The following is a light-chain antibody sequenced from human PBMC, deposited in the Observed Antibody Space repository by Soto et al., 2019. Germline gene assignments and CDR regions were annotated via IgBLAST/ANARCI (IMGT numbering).Light chain of an antibody. CDR1: QVVSSY. J-gene: IGKJ5*01. CDR2: DAS. Sequence: EIALTQSPATLSLSPGQRATLSCRASQVVSSYLAWYQEKPGQAPRLLIYDASNMASGIPARFSGSVSGTDFTLTISSLEPEDFAVYYCQQRSNWPPTFGQGTRLEIK. CDR3: QQRSNWPPT. V-gene: IGKV3-11*01.